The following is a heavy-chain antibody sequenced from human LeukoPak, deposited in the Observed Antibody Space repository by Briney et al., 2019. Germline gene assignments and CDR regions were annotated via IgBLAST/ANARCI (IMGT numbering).Heavy chain of an antibody. V-gene: IGHV3-30*18. Sequence: GVSLRLSCAASGFTFSSYGMHWVRQAPGKGPEWVAVISYDGSNKDYADSVKGRFTISRDNSKNSLYLQMNSLRTEDTALYYCAKDTTSSIAATNFDYWGQGTLVTVSS. J-gene: IGHJ4*02. D-gene: IGHD6-6*01. CDR3: AKDTTSSIAATNFDY. CDR2: ISYDGSNK. CDR1: GFTFSSYG.